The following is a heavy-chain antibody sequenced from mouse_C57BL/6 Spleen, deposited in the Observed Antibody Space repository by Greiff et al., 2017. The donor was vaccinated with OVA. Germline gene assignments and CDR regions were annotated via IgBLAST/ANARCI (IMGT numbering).Heavy chain of an antibody. CDR3: SRFRDEGGGLAY. D-gene: IGHD3-3*01. CDR1: GFNIKNTY. J-gene: IGHJ3*01. V-gene: IGHV14-3*01. CDR2: IDPANGNT. Sequence: EVKLQQSVAELVRPGASVKLSCTASGFNIKNTYMHWVKQRPEQGLEWIGRIDPANGNTKYAPQFQGKATITADTSSNTAYLQLSSLTSEDTAIYYGSRFRDEGGGLAYWGQGTLVTVSA.